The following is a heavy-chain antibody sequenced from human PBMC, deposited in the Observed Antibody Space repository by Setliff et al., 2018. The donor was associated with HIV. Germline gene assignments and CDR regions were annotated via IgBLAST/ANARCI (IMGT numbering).Heavy chain of an antibody. Sequence: SETLSLTCAVYGGSVSDDYWSWIRQPPGRGMEWIGEINDSGNTNFNPSLKNRVTMSVDTSKSQFSLKLSSVTAADTAVYYCARLKGYSSGWYFDYWGQGTLVTVSS. CDR2: INDSGNT. V-gene: IGHV4-34*10. D-gene: IGHD6-19*01. CDR1: GGSVSDDY. CDR3: ARLKGYSSGWYFDY. J-gene: IGHJ4*02.